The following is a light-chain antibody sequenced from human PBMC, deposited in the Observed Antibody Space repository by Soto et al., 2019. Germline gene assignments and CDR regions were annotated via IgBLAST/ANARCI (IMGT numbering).Light chain of an antibody. J-gene: IGKJ1*01. CDR3: QHYNSYSEA. CDR1: QTISSW. V-gene: IGKV1-5*03. CDR2: KAS. Sequence: DIQMTPSPSTLSGSVGDRVTITCWASQTISSWLAWYQQKPGKAPKLLIYKASTLKSGVPSRFSGSGSGTEFTLTISSLQPDDFATYYCQHYNSYSEAFGQGTKVDIK.